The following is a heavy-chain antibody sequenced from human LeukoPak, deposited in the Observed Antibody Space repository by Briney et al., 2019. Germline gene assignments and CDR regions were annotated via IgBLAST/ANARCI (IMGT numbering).Heavy chain of an antibody. V-gene: IGHV1-69*13. J-gene: IGHJ6*03. D-gene: IGHD2-2*02. CDR2: IIPIFGTA. Sequence: GASVKVSCKASGGTFSSYAISWVRQAPGQGLEWMGGIIPIFGTANYAQKFQGRVTITADESTSTAYMELSSLRSEDTAVYYCATRSIVPAAIRRYYYYYMDVWGKGTTVTVSS. CDR1: GGTFSSYA. CDR3: ATRSIVPAAIRRYYYYYMDV.